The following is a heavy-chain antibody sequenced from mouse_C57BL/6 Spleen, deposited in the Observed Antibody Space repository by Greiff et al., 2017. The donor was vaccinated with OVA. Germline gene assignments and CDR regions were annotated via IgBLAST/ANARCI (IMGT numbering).Heavy chain of an antibody. CDR3: ARLRSTVVGGAMDY. CDR2: IDPNSGGT. D-gene: IGHD1-1*01. J-gene: IGHJ4*01. CDR1: GYTFTSYW. V-gene: IGHV1-72*01. Sequence: QVQLQQSGAELVKPGASVKLSCKASGYTFTSYWMHWVKQRPGRGLEWIGRIDPNSGGTKYNEKFKSKATLTVDKPSSTAYMQLSSLTSEDSAVYYCARLRSTVVGGAMDYWGQGTSVTVSS.